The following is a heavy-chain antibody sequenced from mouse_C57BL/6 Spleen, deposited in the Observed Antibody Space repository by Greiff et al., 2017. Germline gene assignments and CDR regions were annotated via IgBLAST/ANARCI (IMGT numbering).Heavy chain of an antibody. J-gene: IGHJ1*03. CDR1: GYTFTSYW. V-gene: IGHV1-69*01. Sequence: VQLQQSGAELVMPGASVKLSCKASGYTFTSYWMHWVKQRPGQGLEWIGEIDPSDSYTNYNQKFKGKSTLTVDKSSSTAYMQLSSLTSEDSAVYYCARPTMVTLGNFDVWGTGTTVTVSS. CDR3: ARPTMVTLGNFDV. D-gene: IGHD2-9*01. CDR2: IDPSDSYT.